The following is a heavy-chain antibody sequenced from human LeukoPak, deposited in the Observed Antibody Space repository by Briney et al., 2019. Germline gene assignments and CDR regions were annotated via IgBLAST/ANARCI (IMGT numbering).Heavy chain of an antibody. D-gene: IGHD2-15*01. V-gene: IGHV3-30*04. CDR2: ISYDGSNK. J-gene: IGHJ3*02. CDR3: ARDQWSQAFDI. Sequence: PGGSLRLSCAASGFTFSSYAMSWVRQAPGKGLEWVAVISYDGSNKYYADSVKGRFTISRDNSKNTLYLQMNSLRAEDTAVYYCARDQWSQAFDIWGQGTMVTVSS. CDR1: GFTFSSYA.